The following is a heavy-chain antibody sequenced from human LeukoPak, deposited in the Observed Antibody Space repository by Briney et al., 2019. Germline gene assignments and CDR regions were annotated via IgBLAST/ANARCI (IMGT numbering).Heavy chain of an antibody. CDR1: GFTFSNAW. CDR3: TTDLSRYGVYGY. V-gene: IGHV3-15*01. D-gene: IGHD4-17*01. J-gene: IGHJ4*02. Sequence: GGSLRLSCAASGFTFSNAWMSWVRQAPGKGLEWVGRIKSKTDGGTTDYAAPVKGRFTISRDDSKSTLYLQMNSLKTEDTAVYYCTTDLSRYGVYGYWGQGTLVTVSS. CDR2: IKSKTDGGTT.